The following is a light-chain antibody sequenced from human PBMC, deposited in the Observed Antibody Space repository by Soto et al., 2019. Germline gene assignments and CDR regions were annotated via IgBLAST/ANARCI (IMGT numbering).Light chain of an antibody. CDR3: IHSNTYCT. CDR2: GAS. CDR1: QSVSSSY. J-gene: IGKJ1*01. Sequence: EVVLTQSPGTLSLSPGERATLSCRASQSVSSSYLAWYQQKPGQAPRPLIYGASSRAIGIPDRFSGSGSGTEFTLTISSLQLEDFAASYCIHSNTYCTFRQG. V-gene: IGKV3-20*01.